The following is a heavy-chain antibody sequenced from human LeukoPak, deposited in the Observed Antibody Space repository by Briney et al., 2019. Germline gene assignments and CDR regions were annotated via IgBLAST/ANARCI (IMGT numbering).Heavy chain of an antibody. CDR3: ARDPVGGSTIFDY. J-gene: IGHJ4*02. D-gene: IGHD1-26*01. Sequence: SQTLSLTCAISGDSFFSNSDAWNWIRQSPWRGLEWLGRTYYRSKWYYDYAVAVKSRININPDTSKNQFSLQLSSVTPEDTAVYYCARDPVGGSTIFDYWGQGTLVTVSS. CDR1: GDSFFSNSDA. CDR2: TYYRSKWYY. V-gene: IGHV6-1*01.